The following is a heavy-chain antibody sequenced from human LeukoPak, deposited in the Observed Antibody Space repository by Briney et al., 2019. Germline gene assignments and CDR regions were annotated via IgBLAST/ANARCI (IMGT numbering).Heavy chain of an antibody. V-gene: IGHV1-2*02. CDR2: INPNSGGT. Sequence: ASVKVSCKASGYTFTGYYMHWVRQAPGQWLEWMGWINPNSGGTNYAQKFQGRVTMTRDTSISTAYMELSRLRSDDTAVYYCSVLGYCSGGSCRAFDIWGQGTMVTVSS. CDR1: GYTFTGYY. J-gene: IGHJ3*02. CDR3: SVLGYCSGGSCRAFDI. D-gene: IGHD2-15*01.